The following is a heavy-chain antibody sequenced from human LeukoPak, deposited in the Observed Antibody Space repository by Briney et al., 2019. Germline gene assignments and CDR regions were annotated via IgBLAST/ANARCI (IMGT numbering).Heavy chain of an antibody. CDR2: IKEDGSEK. Sequence: GGSLRLSCAASGLKFSTYWMTWVRQAPGKGLEWVANIKEDGSEKNYVDSVKGRFTISRDNARNSLSLQMNSLRDEDTAVYYCARDRLFYGSGSYGYFDYWGQGTLVTVSS. CDR3: ARDRLFYGSGSYGYFDY. V-gene: IGHV3-7*01. D-gene: IGHD3-10*01. CDR1: GLKFSTYW. J-gene: IGHJ4*02.